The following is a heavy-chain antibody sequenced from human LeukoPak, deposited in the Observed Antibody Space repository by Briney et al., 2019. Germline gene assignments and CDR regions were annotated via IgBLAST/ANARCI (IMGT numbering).Heavy chain of an antibody. D-gene: IGHD2-2*01. CDR2: IYYSGST. CDR1: GHSISSGYY. Sequence: SETLSLTCAVSGHSISSGYYWSWIRQPPGKGLEWIGYIYYSGSTNYNPSLKSRVTISVDTSKNQFSLKLSSVTAADTAVYYCARGLGYCSSTRCYGLYNWFDPWGQGTLVTVSS. V-gene: IGHV4-61*01. J-gene: IGHJ5*02. CDR3: ARGLGYCSSTRCYGLYNWFDP.